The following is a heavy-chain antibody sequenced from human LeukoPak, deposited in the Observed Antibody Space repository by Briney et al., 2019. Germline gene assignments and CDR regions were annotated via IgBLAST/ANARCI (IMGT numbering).Heavy chain of an antibody. CDR2: IYSGGST. CDR1: GFTGSSKY. J-gene: IGHJ4*02. V-gene: IGHV3-66*01. Sequence: PGGSLRLSCAASGFTGSSKYMSWVRQAPGKGLEWVSVIYSGGSTYYADSVKGRFTISRDNSKNTLYLQMNSLRAEDTAVYYCARDPLLSSGWYFDYWGQGTLVTVSS. CDR3: ARDPLLSSGWYFDY. D-gene: IGHD6-19*01.